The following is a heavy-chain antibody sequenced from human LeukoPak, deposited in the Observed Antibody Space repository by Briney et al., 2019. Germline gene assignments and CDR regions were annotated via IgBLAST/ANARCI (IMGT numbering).Heavy chain of an antibody. CDR1: GFTFSSYA. CDR3: AKTDILTGHDALDI. Sequence: GGSLRLSCAPSGFTFSSYAMSWVRQAPGKGLEWVSAISGSGGSTFYADSVKGGFTISRDNYKNTVSLHMNTLRAEDSAVYYCAKTDILTGHDALDIWGQGTMVTVS. V-gene: IGHV3-23*01. J-gene: IGHJ3*02. D-gene: IGHD3-9*01. CDR2: ISGSGGST.